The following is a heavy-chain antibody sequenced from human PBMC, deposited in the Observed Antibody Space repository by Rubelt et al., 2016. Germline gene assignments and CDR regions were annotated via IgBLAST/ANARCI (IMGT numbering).Heavy chain of an antibody. CDR1: GVSIRSYY. CDR3: ARDWRRVDYYGSGSLFDY. V-gene: IGHV4-59*12. J-gene: IGHJ4*02. CDR2: VYNSGST. Sequence: QVQLQQSGPGLVKPSETLSLTCTVSGVSIRSYYWSWIRQPPGKGLEWIGYVYNSGSTNYNPSLKSVFTISLDTSKNQFSLKLSSVTAADTAVYYCARDWRRVDYYGSGSLFDYWGQGTLVTVSS. D-gene: IGHD3-10*01.